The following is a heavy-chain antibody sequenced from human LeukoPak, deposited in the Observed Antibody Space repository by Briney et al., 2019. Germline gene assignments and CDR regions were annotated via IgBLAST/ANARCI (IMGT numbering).Heavy chain of an antibody. Sequence: ASVKVSCKASGYTFTSYDINWVRQATGQGLEWVGWMNPNSGNTGYAQKFQGRVTMTRNTSISTAYMELSSLRSEDTAVYYCAIGETDVYGGNRIDYWGQGTLVTVSS. J-gene: IGHJ4*02. CDR1: GYTFTSYD. CDR2: MNPNSGNT. D-gene: IGHD4-23*01. CDR3: AIGETDVYGGNRIDY. V-gene: IGHV1-8*01.